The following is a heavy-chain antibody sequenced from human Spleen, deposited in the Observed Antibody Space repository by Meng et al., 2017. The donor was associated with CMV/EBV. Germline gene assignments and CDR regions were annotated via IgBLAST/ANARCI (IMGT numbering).Heavy chain of an antibody. CDR3: ARDHIVVVPAASSSAKYYYYYGMDV. Sequence: SETLSLTCTVSGGSVSSGSYYWSWIRQPPGKGLEWIGYIYYSGSTNYNPSLKSRVTISVDTSKNQFSLKLSSVTAADTAVYYCARDHIVVVPAASSSAKYYYYYGMDVWGQGTTVTVSS. CDR1: GGSVSSGSYY. D-gene: IGHD2-2*01. CDR2: IYYSGST. J-gene: IGHJ6*02. V-gene: IGHV4-61*01.